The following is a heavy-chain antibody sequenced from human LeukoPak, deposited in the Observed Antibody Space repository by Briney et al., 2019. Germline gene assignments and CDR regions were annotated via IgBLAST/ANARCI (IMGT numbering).Heavy chain of an antibody. D-gene: IGHD5-12*01. CDR2: IRSKVNNYAT. CDR1: GFTFIDSG. V-gene: IGHV3-73*01. CDR3: TTFIVATTVDY. Sequence: PGGSLRLSCAASGFTFIDSGIHWVRQASGKGLEWVGRIRSKVNNYATAYAASVKGRFTVSRDDSKNTAHLQMSSLKIEDTAVYYCTTFIVATTVDYWGQGIPVSVSS. J-gene: IGHJ4*02.